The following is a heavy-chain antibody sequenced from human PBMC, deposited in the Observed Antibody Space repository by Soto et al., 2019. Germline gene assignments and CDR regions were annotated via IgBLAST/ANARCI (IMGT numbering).Heavy chain of an antibody. CDR3: ARVGSAWTPPDY. J-gene: IGHJ4*02. CDR1: GFTFSSYW. CDR2: INSDGSST. D-gene: IGHD6-19*01. V-gene: IGHV3-74*01. Sequence: EVQLVEYGGGLVQPGGSLRLSCEASGFTFSSYWMHWVRQAPGKGLVWVSRINSDGSSTNSADSVKGRFTISRDNSKNTLDLQMSSLRAEDTDVYYCARVGSAWTPPDYWGQGTLVNGSS.